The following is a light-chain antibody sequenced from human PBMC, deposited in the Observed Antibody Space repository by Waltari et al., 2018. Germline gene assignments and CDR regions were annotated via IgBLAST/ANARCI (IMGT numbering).Light chain of an antibody. Sequence: DIVMTQPPDSLAVSLGERATIYFKSSHSVLYSSHHKNYLAWYQQKPGQPPKLLIYWASTRESGVPDRFSGSGSGTDFTLTISSLQAEDVAVYYCQQYYSNPRMFGQGTKVEIK. V-gene: IGKV4-1*01. CDR3: QQYYSNPRM. CDR1: HSVLYSSHHKNY. CDR2: WAS. J-gene: IGKJ1*01.